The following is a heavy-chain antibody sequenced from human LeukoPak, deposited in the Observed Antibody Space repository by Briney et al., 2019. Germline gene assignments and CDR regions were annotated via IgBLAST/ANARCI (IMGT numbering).Heavy chain of an antibody. CDR2: IIPIFGTA. Sequence: ASVKVSRKASGGTFSSYAISWVRQAPGQGLEWMGGIIPIFGTANYAQKFQGRVTITADESTSTAYMELSSLRSEDTAVYYCASSLPPIVGGDWGQGTLVTVSS. D-gene: IGHD1-26*01. CDR3: ASSLPPIVGGD. V-gene: IGHV1-69*01. J-gene: IGHJ4*02. CDR1: GGTFSSYA.